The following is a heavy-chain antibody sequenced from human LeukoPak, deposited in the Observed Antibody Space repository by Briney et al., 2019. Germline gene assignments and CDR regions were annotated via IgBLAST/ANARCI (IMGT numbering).Heavy chain of an antibody. CDR3: ASGGASSTGGWCGDNWGDP. J-gene: IGHJ5*02. V-gene: IGHV1-2*02. CDR1: GDTFTGYY. D-gene: IGHD2-2*01. Sequence: ASVKVSCKASGDTFTGYYMHWVRQAPGHGLEWMRWINPNSGGTNYAQKFQGRVTMTRDTSISTAYMELSRLSSDGTPVYYCASGGASSTGGWCGDNWGDPWGQGTLVTVSS. CDR2: INPNSGGT.